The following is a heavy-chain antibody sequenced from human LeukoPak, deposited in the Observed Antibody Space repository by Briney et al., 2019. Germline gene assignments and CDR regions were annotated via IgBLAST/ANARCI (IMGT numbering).Heavy chain of an antibody. D-gene: IGHD2-21*02. CDR2: IYPGDSDT. J-gene: IGHJ3*02. CDR1: GYSFTSYW. Sequence: GESLKISCKGSGYSFTSYWIGWVRQMPGKGLEWMGIIYPGDSDTRYSPSFQGQVTISADKSISTAYLQWSSLKASDTAMYYCARTVDCGGDCYMGGDAFDIWGQGTMVTVS. CDR3: ARTVDCGGDCYMGGDAFDI. V-gene: IGHV5-51*01.